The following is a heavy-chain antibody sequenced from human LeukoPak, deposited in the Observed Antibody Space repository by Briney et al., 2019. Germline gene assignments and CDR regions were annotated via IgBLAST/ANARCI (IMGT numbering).Heavy chain of an antibody. CDR1: GFTFSSYA. V-gene: IGHV3-23*01. Sequence: GGSLRLSCAASGFTFSSYAMSWVRQAPGKGLEWVSAISGSGDSTFYADSVKGRFTISRDNSKNTLYLQMNSLRAEDTAVYYCARDHYWYFDLWGRGTLVTVSS. CDR3: ARDHYWYFDL. J-gene: IGHJ2*01. CDR2: ISGSGDST.